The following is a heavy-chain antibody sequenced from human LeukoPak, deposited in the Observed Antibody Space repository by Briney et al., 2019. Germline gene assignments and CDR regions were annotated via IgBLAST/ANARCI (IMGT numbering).Heavy chain of an antibody. D-gene: IGHD6-13*01. CDR3: ARDLVAAAGNWFDP. V-gene: IGHV4-59*01. J-gene: IGHJ5*02. Sequence: SETLSLTCAVYGGSFSGYYWSWIRQPPGKGLEWIGYIYYSGSTNYNPSLKSRVTISADTSKNQFSLKLSSVTAADTAVYYCARDLVAAAGNWFDPWGQGTLVTVSS. CDR1: GGSFSGYY. CDR2: IYYSGST.